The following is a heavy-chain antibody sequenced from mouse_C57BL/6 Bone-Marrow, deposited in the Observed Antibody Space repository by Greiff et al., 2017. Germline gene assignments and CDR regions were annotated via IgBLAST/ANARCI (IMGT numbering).Heavy chain of an antibody. CDR1: GYTFTSYW. J-gene: IGHJ3*02. Sequence: VQLQQPGAELVKPGASVKLSCKASGYTFTSYWMQWVKQRPGQGLEWIGEIDPSDSYTNYNQKFKGKATLTVDTSSSTAYMQLSSLTSEDSAVYYCASGSTTWGKGTLVTVSA. V-gene: IGHV1-50*01. CDR3: ASGSTT. D-gene: IGHD1-1*01. CDR2: IDPSDSYT.